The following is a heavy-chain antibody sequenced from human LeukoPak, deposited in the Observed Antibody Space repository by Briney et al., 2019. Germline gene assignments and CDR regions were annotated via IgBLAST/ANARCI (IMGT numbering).Heavy chain of an antibody. CDR2: IIPIFGTA. CDR3: ASPQTYYYDSSGANAFDI. J-gene: IGHJ3*02. Sequence: SVKVSCKASGGTFSSYAISWVRQAPGQGLEWMGRIIPIFGTANYAQKFQGRVTITTDESTSTAYMELSSLRSEDTAVYYCASPQTYYYDSSGANAFDIWGQGTMVTVSS. V-gene: IGHV1-69*05. D-gene: IGHD3-22*01. CDR1: GGTFSSYA.